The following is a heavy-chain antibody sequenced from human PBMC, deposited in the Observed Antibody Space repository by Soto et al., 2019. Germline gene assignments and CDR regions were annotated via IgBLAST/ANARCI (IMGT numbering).Heavy chain of an antibody. D-gene: IGHD6-13*01. CDR1: GGSISSGGYY. CDR3: ARYRREAVAGYTLDN. Sequence: SETLSLTCTVSGGSISSGGYYWSWIRQHPGKGLEWIGYIYYSGSTYYNPSLKSRVTISVDTSKSQFSLKLSSVTAADTAVYYCARYRREAVAGYTLDNWGQGILVTVS. CDR2: IYYSGST. V-gene: IGHV4-31*03. J-gene: IGHJ4*02.